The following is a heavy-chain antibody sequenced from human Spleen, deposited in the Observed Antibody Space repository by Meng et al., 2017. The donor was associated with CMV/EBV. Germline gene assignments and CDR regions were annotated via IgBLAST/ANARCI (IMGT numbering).Heavy chain of an antibody. CDR2: IYSGGST. CDR1: GFTVSSNY. CDR3: ARGPPEYYGMDV. J-gene: IGHJ6*02. V-gene: IGHV3-53*01. Sequence: GESLKISCAASGFTVSSNYMSWVRQAPGKGLEWVSVIYSGGSTYYADSVKGRFTISRDNSKNTLYLQMNSLRAEDTAVYYCARGPPEYYGMDVWGQGTTVTVSS.